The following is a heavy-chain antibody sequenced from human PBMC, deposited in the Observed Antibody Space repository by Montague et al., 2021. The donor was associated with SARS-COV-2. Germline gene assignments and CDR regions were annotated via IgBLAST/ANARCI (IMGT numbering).Heavy chain of an antibody. V-gene: IGHV4-34*01. CDR2: INHSGTT. D-gene: IGHD4-23*01. CDR1: GESLSGFF. J-gene: IGHJ4*02. CDR3: ARWDPQTLTLIGLRGKSASDY. Sequence: SETLSLTCAVYGESLSGFFWSWIRQPPGKGLEWIAEINHSGTTNYNFNPSLRSRVTISVDTSKSQFSLKLSSVTAADTGVYYCARWDPQTLTLIGLRGKSASDYWGQGTLVTVSS.